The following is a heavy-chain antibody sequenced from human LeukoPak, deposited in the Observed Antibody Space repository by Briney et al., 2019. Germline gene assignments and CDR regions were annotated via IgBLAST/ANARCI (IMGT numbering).Heavy chain of an antibody. D-gene: IGHD3-10*01. J-gene: IGHJ5*02. Sequence: ASVKVSCKASGYTFTGYYMHWVRQAPGQGLEWMGWINPNSGGTNYAQKFQGRVTMTRDTSISTAYMELSRLRSDDTAVYYCARVFPLYYGSRSHNWFDPWGQGTLVTVSS. CDR2: INPNSGGT. CDR1: GYTFTGYY. V-gene: IGHV1-2*02. CDR3: ARVFPLYYGSRSHNWFDP.